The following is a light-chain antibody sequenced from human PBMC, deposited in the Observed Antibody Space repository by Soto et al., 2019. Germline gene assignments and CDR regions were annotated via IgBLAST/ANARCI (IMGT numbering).Light chain of an antibody. J-gene: IGKJ1*01. CDR2: GAS. CDR1: QSVSRSF. CDR3: QQYNNWPKT. V-gene: IGKV3-15*01. Sequence: EIVMTQSTATLSVSPGERATLSCRASQSVSRSFLTWYQQKPGQAPRLLIYGASSRATGIPARFSGSGSGTEFTLTISSLQSEDFAVYYCQQYNNWPKTFGQGTKVDIK.